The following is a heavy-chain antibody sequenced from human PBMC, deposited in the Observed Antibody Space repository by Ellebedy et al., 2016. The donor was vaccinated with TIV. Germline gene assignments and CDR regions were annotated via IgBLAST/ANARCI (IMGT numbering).Heavy chain of an antibody. CDR2: IKQDGGEI. Sequence: GESLKISCAASGFKLSSYWMGWVRQAPGKVLEWVANIKQDGGEIYYVDSVKGRFTMSRDNARNSVYLQMNSLRAEDTAVYYCARVGGSAWERGYNWFGPWGQGTLVTVSA. J-gene: IGHJ5*02. V-gene: IGHV3-7*03. D-gene: IGHD6-19*01. CDR3: ARVGGSAWERGYNWFGP. CDR1: GFKLSSYW.